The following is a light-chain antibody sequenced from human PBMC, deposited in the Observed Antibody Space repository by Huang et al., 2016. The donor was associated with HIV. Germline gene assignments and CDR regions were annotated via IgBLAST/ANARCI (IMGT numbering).Light chain of an antibody. CDR2: GAY. Sequence: EIVLTQSPGTLSLSPGERATLSCRASQSVSGSYLAWYQQKPGQAPRLLIYGAYSRATGIPDMFSGSVSGTDFTRTISRLEPEDFAVYYCQQYGSSPTTFGGGTKVEIK. CDR3: QQYGSSPTT. V-gene: IGKV3-20*01. J-gene: IGKJ4*01. CDR1: QSVSGSY.